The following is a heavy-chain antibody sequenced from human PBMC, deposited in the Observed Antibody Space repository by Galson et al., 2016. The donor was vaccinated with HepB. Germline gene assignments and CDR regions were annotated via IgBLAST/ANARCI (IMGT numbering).Heavy chain of an antibody. CDR2: NIPIFGTV. Sequence: SVKVSCKASGGTLSNIAINWVRQAPGQGLEWMGGNIPIFGTVNYAQKFQDRVTFTVDESTSTAYMELSRLRSEDTAGYFCAREVEGVERLRGGFYPWGQGTLVTVSS. CDR3: AREVEGVERLRGGFYP. CDR1: GGTLSNIA. D-gene: IGHD3-3*01. V-gene: IGHV1-69*13. J-gene: IGHJ5*02.